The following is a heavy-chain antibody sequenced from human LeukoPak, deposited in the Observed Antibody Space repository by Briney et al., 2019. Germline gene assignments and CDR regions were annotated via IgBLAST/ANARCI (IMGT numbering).Heavy chain of an antibody. V-gene: IGHV3-30*18. D-gene: IGHD3-9*01. Sequence: PGGSLRLSCAASGFTFSSYGMHWDRQAPGKGLEWVAVISYDGSNKYYADSVKGRFTISRDNSKNTLYLQMNSLRAEDTAVYYCAKDDSYYDILTGHQKYYFDYWGQGTLVPVSS. CDR3: AKDDSYYDILTGHQKYYFDY. CDR2: ISYDGSNK. CDR1: GFTFSSYG. J-gene: IGHJ4*02.